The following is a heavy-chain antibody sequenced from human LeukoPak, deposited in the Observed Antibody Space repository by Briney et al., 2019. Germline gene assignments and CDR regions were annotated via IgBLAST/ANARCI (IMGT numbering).Heavy chain of an antibody. CDR1: GYTFTSNY. D-gene: IGHD3-22*01. CDR3: ARGTNVYDSSGSYYFDY. V-gene: IGHV1-46*01. J-gene: IGHJ4*02. Sequence: ASVKVSCKASGYTFTSNYLHWVRQAPGQGLEWMGIINPSGGSIKYAERFQGRVTMTRDTSTSTVYMELGRLRSEDTAVYYCARGTNVYDSSGSYYFDYWGQGTVVTVSS. CDR2: INPSGGSI.